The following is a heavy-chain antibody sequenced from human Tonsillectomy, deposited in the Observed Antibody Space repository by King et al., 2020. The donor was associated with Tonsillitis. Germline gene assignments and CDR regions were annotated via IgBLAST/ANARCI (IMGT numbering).Heavy chain of an antibody. Sequence: VQLVESGAEVKKPGASVKVSCKASGYTFTSYYMHWVRQAPGQGLEWMGIINPSGGSTSYAQKFQGRVTMTRDTSTSTVYMELSSLRSEDTAVYYCARDVCSTSSEGDAFDIWGQGTMVTVSS. V-gene: IGHV1-46*01. J-gene: IGHJ3*02. D-gene: IGHD2-2*01. CDR2: INPSGGST. CDR3: ARDVCSTSSEGDAFDI. CDR1: GYTFTSYY.